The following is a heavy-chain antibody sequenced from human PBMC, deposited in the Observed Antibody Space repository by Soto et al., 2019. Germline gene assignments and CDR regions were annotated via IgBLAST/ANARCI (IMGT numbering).Heavy chain of an antibody. V-gene: IGHV4-30-2*01. D-gene: IGHD5-12*01. CDR2: INHLETT. J-gene: IGHJ4*02. CDR3: ARGGGYDSLED. Sequence: SETLSLTCTVSGASISYGGYSWSWIRQTPGKGLEWIGYINHLETTFYNPSFESRLTLSIDRTKNQFSLKLQSVTAADRAVYDCARGGGYDSLEDWGKGILCTVSA. CDR1: GASISYGGYS.